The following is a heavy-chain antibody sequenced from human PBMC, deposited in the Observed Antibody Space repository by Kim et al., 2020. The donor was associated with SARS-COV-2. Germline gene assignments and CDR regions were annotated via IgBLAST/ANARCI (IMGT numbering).Heavy chain of an antibody. CDR1: GFSLSTSGMC. Sequence: SGPTLVNPTQTLTLTCTFSGFSLSTSGMCVSWIRQPPGKALEWLARIDWDDDKYYSTSLKTRLTISKDTAKNQVVLTMTNMDPVDTATYYCARMWVSNYYGSGSYLPSYYYGMDVWGQGTTDTDSS. CDR2: IDWDDDK. CDR3: ARMWVSNYYGSGSYLPSYYYGMDV. D-gene: IGHD3-10*01. J-gene: IGHJ6*02. V-gene: IGHV2-70*11.